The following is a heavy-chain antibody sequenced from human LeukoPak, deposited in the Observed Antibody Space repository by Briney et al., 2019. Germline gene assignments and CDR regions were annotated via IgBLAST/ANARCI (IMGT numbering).Heavy chain of an antibody. CDR1: GGSISSGSYY. CDR2: ISNSGNT. J-gene: IGHJ5*02. Sequence: PSETLSLTCTVSGGSISSGSYYWNWIRKPAGKGLEWIGRISNSGNTNYNPSITGRVTISRDTSNNQFSLKMNSVTAADTAVYFCARGARFGELAIDRWGQGTLVTVSS. V-gene: IGHV4-61*02. CDR3: ARGARFGELAIDR. D-gene: IGHD3-10*01.